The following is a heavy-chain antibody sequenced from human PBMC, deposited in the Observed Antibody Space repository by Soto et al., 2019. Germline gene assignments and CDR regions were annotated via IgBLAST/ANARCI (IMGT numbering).Heavy chain of an antibody. CDR1: GGSFSGYY. CDR2: INHSGST. CDR3: ARGRVRYYYDSSGYGDFDY. V-gene: IGHV4-34*01. J-gene: IGHJ4*02. D-gene: IGHD3-22*01. Sequence: TSETLSLTCAVYGGSFSGYYWSWIRQPPGKGLKWIGEINHSGSTNYNPSLKSRVTISVDTSKNQFSLKLSSVTAADTAVYYCARGRVRYYYDSSGYGDFDYWGQGTLVTVSS.